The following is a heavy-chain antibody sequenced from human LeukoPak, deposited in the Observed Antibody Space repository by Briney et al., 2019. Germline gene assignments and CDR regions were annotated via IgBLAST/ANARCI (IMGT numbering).Heavy chain of an antibody. V-gene: IGHV1-18*01. CDR3: ARDRELYCSGGSCWRFDS. Sequence: ASVKVSCKASGYIFTSYGISGVPQASGQGREWRGWISAYNGNTNYAQKLQGRVTMPTDPSTRTAYMELRRLRSDDTAVYYCARDRELYCSGGSCWRFDSWGQGTLVTVSS. CDR2: ISAYNGNT. CDR1: GYIFTSYG. D-gene: IGHD2-15*01. J-gene: IGHJ5*01.